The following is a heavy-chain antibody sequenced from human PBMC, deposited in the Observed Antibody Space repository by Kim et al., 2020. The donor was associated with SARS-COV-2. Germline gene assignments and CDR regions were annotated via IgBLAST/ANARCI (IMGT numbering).Heavy chain of an antibody. D-gene: IGHD2-15*01. CDR3: ARRGTVVTGFDY. CDR1: GGSISSYY. Sequence: SETLSLTCTVSGGSISSYYWSWIRQPPGKGLEWIGYIYYSGSTNYNPSLKSRVTISVDTSKNQFSLKLSSVTAADTAVYYCARRGTVVTGFDYWGQGTLVTVSS. CDR2: IYYSGST. J-gene: IGHJ4*02. V-gene: IGHV4-59*08.